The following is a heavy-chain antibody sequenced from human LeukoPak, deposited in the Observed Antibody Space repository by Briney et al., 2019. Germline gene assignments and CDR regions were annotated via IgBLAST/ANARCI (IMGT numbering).Heavy chain of an antibody. CDR3: ARESPFDRAYYYDSSGPTDYYYYGMDV. CDR1: GYTFTSYG. CDR2: ISAYNGNT. Sequence: ASVKVSCKASGYTFTSYGINWVRQAPGQGLEWMGWISAYNGNTNYAQKLQGRVTMTTDTSTSTAYMELRSLRSDDTAVYYCARESPFDRAYYYDSSGPTDYYYYGMDVWGQGTTVTVSS. V-gene: IGHV1-18*04. D-gene: IGHD3-22*01. J-gene: IGHJ6*02.